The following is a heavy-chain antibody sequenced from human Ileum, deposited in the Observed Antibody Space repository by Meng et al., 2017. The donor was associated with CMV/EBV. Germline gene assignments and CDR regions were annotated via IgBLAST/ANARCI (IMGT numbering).Heavy chain of an antibody. D-gene: IGHD5-12*01. CDR1: GFTFDDYG. CDR3: ATVSGYDFTAVY. CDR2: INWNGGST. J-gene: IGHJ4*02. Sequence: GESLKISCAASGFTFDDYGMSWVRQAPGKGLEWVSGINWNGGSTGYADSVKGRFTISRDNAKNSLYLQMNSLRAEDTALYYCATVSGYDFTAVYWGQGTQVTVSS. V-gene: IGHV3-20*04.